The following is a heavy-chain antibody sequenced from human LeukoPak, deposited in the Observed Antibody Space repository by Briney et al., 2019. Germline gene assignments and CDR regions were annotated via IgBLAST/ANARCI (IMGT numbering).Heavy chain of an antibody. D-gene: IGHD3-10*01. V-gene: IGHV4-4*07. J-gene: IGHJ4*02. CDR1: GGSIRNYY. CDR2: IYASGGT. CDR3: ARTSARGAQFDY. Sequence: PSETLSLTCTVSGGSIRNYYWSWFRQPAGMGLGGIGRIYASGGTNYNPYLKRRVTMSVDTSTNQLSLNLGSVAAADTAVYYCARTSARGAQFDYWGQGTLATVSS.